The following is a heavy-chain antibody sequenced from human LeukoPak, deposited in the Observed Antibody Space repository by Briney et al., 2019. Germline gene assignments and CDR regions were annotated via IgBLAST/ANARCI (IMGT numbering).Heavy chain of an antibody. CDR1: GFTFSSYA. CDR3: ASGAARGTIHY. CDR2: ISSNGGST. V-gene: IGHV3-64*04. Sequence: GGSLRLSCSASGFTFSSYAMHWVRQAPGKGLEYVSAISSNGGSTYYADSVKGRFTISRDNAKNSLYLQMNSLRAEDTAIYYCASGAARGTIHYWGQGTLVTVSS. D-gene: IGHD2-21*01. J-gene: IGHJ4*02.